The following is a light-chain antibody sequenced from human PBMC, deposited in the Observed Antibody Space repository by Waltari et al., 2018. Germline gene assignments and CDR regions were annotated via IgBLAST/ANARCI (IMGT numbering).Light chain of an antibody. CDR3: ATWDSRLSPHWV. J-gene: IGLJ3*02. CDR1: NSNIGNND. CDR2: ENK. V-gene: IGLV1-51*01. Sequence: QSVLTQPPSVSAAPGQKVTISCSGSNSNIGNNDVSWYQHFPGTGPKLLIYENKKGPSGIPDRCSGSKSGTSATLGSTGLQTGDEADYYCATWDSRLSPHWVFGGGTKLTVL.